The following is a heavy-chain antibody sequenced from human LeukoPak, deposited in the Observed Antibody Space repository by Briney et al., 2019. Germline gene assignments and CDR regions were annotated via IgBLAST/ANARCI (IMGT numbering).Heavy chain of an antibody. CDR2: ISGSGDDT. D-gene: IGHD3-9*01. CDR1: GFTFRQYA. J-gene: IGHJ4*02. CDR3: AREGRNYDILTGYSYFDY. Sequence: GGSLRLSCAASGFTFRQYAMSWVRQAPGKGLEWVSGISGSGDDTYYTDSVKGRFTISRDNSKNTLYLQMNSLRAEDTAVYYCAREGRNYDILTGYSYFDYWGQGTLVTVSS. V-gene: IGHV3-23*01.